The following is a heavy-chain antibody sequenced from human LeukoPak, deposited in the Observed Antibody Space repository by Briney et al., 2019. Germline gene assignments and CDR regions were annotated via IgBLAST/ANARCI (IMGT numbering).Heavy chain of an antibody. CDR2: IYWDDDK. J-gene: IGHJ4*02. CDR1: GFSLSTSGVG. V-gene: IGHV2-5*02. CDR3: AHLDYYDSLFDY. Sequence: SGPTLVKPTQTLTLTCTFSGFSLSTSGVGVGWIRQPPGKALEWLALIYWDDDKRYSPSLKSRLTITKDTSKNQVVLTMTNKDPVDTATYYCAHLDYYDSLFDYWGQGTLVTVSS. D-gene: IGHD3-22*01.